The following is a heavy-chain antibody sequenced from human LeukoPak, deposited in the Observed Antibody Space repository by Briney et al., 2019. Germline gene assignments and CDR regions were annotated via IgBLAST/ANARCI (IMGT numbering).Heavy chain of an antibody. CDR1: GGTFSSYA. CDR3: ARGGSGWYSWFDP. Sequence: SVKVSCKASGGTFSSYAISWVRQAPGQGLEWMGGIIPIFGTANYAPKFQGRVTMTRDMSTSTVYMELSSLRSEDTAVYYCARGGSGWYSWFDPWGQGTLVTVSS. CDR2: IIPIFGTA. V-gene: IGHV1-69*05. D-gene: IGHD6-19*01. J-gene: IGHJ5*02.